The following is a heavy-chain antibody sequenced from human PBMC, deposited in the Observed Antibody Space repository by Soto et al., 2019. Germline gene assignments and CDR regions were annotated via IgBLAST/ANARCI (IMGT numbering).Heavy chain of an antibody. D-gene: IGHD3-22*01. Sequence: GGSLRRSCAASGFTFSSYGMHCVRQAPGKGLEWVAVIWYDGSNKYYADSVKGRFTISRDNSKNTLYLQMNNLRAEDTAVYYCARDYRYYDSSGYLNDAFDIWGQGTMVTVSS. V-gene: IGHV3-33*01. CDR2: IWYDGSNK. CDR3: ARDYRYYDSSGYLNDAFDI. CDR1: GFTFSSYG. J-gene: IGHJ3*02.